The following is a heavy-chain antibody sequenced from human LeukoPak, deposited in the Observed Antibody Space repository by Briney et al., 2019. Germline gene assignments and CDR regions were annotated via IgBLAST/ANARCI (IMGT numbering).Heavy chain of an antibody. V-gene: IGHV3-21*01. D-gene: IGHD3-3*01. Sequence: PGGSLRLSCAASGFTFSSYSMNWVRQAPGKGLESVSSISSSSSYIYYAGSVKGRFTISRDNAKNSLYLQMNSLRAEDTAVYYCARDVEGDYDFWSGYYTSPFDYWGQGTLVTVSS. CDR2: ISSSSSYI. CDR3: ARDVEGDYDFWSGYYTSPFDY. CDR1: GFTFSSYS. J-gene: IGHJ4*02.